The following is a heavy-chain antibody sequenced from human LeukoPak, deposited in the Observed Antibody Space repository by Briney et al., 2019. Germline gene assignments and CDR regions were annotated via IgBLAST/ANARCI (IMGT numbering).Heavy chain of an antibody. CDR3: ARASDTYYYDSSGPPVSY. D-gene: IGHD3-22*01. Sequence: PGGSLRLSCAASGFTFSDYYMSWIRQAPGKGLEWVSYISSSGSTIYYADSVKGRSTISRDNAKNSLYLQMNSLRAEDTAVYYCARASDTYYYDSSGPPVSYWGQGTLVTVSS. J-gene: IGHJ4*02. CDR2: ISSSGSTI. V-gene: IGHV3-11*04. CDR1: GFTFSDYY.